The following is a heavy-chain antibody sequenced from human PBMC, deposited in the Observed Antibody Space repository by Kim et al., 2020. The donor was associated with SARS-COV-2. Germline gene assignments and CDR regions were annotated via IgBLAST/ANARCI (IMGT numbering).Heavy chain of an antibody. CDR2: MNPNSGNT. D-gene: IGHD3-16*01. J-gene: IGHJ6*02. CDR3: AREKTYYDYVWGSSTYYGMDV. V-gene: IGHV1-8*01. Sequence: ASVKVSCKASGYTFTSYDINWVRQATGQGLEWMVWMNPNSGNTGYAQKFQGRVTMTRNTSISTAYMELSRLRSEDTAVYYCAREKTYYDYVWGSSTYYGMDVWGQGTTVTVSS. CDR1: GYTFTSYD.